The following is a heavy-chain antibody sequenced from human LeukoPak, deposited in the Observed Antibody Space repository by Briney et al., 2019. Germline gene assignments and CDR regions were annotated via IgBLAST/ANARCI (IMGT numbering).Heavy chain of an antibody. J-gene: IGHJ4*02. CDR3: TRGTPTRDYYGSGSYRDY. CDR1: GFTFSSYS. Sequence: GGSLRLSCAASGFTFSSYSMNWVRQAPGKGLEWVSLIYSGGSTYYADSVKGRFTISRDNSKNTLYLQMNSLRAEDTAVYYCTRGTPTRDYYGSGSYRDYWGQGTLVTVSS. D-gene: IGHD3-10*01. CDR2: IYSGGST. V-gene: IGHV3-53*01.